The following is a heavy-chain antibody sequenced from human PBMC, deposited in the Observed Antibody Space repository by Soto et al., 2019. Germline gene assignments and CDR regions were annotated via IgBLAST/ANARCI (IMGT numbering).Heavy chain of an antibody. D-gene: IGHD3-22*01. CDR3: ASGSDGSGYGPEYFQH. V-gene: IGHV1-69*06. Sequence: SVKVSCKASGGTFSSYAISWVRQAPGQGLEWMGGIIPIFGTANYAQKFQGRVTITADKSTSTAYMELSSLRSEDTAVYYCASGSDGSGYGPEYFQHWGQGTLVTVSS. CDR2: IIPIFGTA. CDR1: GGTFSSYA. J-gene: IGHJ1*01.